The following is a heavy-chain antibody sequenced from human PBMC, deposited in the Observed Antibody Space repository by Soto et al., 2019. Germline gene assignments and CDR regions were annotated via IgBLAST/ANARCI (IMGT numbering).Heavy chain of an antibody. CDR3: AALGWYYFASGGLSWFDP. Sequence: QVQLVESGGGVVQPGGSLRLSCQASGFTLTSYAMHWVRQAPGKGLEWLAFIPSGGGQFYADSVKGRFTISRDHSRNMLYLQMNNLRVNDTGVYFCAALGWYYFASGGLSWFDPWGQGTLVTVSS. CDR2: IPSGGGQ. J-gene: IGHJ5*02. CDR1: GFTLTSYA. V-gene: IGHV3-30-3*01. D-gene: IGHD3-10*01.